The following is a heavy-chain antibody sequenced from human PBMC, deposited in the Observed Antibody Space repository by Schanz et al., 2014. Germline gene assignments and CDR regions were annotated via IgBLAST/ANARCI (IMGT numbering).Heavy chain of an antibody. CDR1: RFTFNAYD. Sequence: QVHLVESGGGVVRPGGSLRLSCAASRFTFNAYDMYWIRQAPGKGLEWVALISHDGSNKNSADSVKGRFTISRDNSKNTLYLQMNSLRGYDTAIYYCVKGGTNTLDSWGQGTLVTVSS. V-gene: IGHV3-30*18. CDR2: ISHDGSNK. J-gene: IGHJ4*02. CDR3: VKGGTNTLDS.